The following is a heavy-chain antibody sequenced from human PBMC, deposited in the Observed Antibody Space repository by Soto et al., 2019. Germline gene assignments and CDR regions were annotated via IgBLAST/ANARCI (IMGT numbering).Heavy chain of an antibody. J-gene: IGHJ4*02. V-gene: IGHV1-18*01. CDR3: ARVFTGWPPDGVDS. D-gene: IGHD3-16*01. CDR1: GFTFTSYA. CDR2: ISAYTGAT. Sequence: QVHLVQSGAEVKMPGASVKVSCKASGFTFTSYAITWVRQAPGQGLEWMGWISAYTGATNYAQNFRGRVTMTTVSSTSTAYMELGSLTSDDTAVYFCARVFTGWPPDGVDSWGQGTLIIVSA.